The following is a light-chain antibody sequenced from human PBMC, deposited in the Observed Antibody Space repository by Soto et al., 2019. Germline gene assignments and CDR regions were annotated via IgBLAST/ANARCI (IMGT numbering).Light chain of an antibody. CDR3: QQYNNWGRT. CDR1: QSVSSN. J-gene: IGKJ1*01. CDR2: GAS. V-gene: IGKV3-15*01. Sequence: EIVMTQSPATLSVSPGERATLSCRASQSVSSNLAWYQQKPGQAPRLLIYGASTRATGIPARFSGSGSGTEYTLTITSLQSEEFAVYYCQQYNNWGRTFGQGTMVEIK.